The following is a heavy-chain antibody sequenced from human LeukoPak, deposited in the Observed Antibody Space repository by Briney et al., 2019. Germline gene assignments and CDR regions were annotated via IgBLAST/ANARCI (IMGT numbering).Heavy chain of an antibody. CDR3: ARGKYTSFDN. J-gene: IGHJ4*02. CDR2: TYYRSKWSF. D-gene: IGHD6-6*01. Sequence: SQTLSLTCAISGDSIFTNNVAWNLIRQSPSRGLEWLGRTYYRSKWSFDYAVSVKRRITINADTSKNQFSLQLSAVTPEDTAVYYCARGKYTSFDNWGQGTLVTVSS. CDR1: GDSIFTNNVA. V-gene: IGHV6-1*01.